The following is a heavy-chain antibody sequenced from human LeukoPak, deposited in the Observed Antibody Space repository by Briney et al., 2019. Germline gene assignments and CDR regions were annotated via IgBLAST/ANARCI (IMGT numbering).Heavy chain of an antibody. CDR1: GFTFSSYE. CDR2: ISSSGITI. V-gene: IGHV3-48*03. D-gene: IGHD3-10*01. J-gene: IGHJ4*02. CDR3: ARVGFGELSD. Sequence: GGSLRLSCAASGFTFSSYEMNWVRQAPGKGLEWVSYISSSGITIYYADSVKGRFTISRDNAKSSLYLQMNSLRAEDTAVYYCARVGFGELSDWGQGTLVTVSS.